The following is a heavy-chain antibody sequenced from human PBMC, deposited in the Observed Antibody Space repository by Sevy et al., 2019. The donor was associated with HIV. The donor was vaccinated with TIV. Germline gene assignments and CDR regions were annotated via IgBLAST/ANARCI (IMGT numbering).Heavy chain of an antibody. CDR1: GFTFSDHY. CDR3: ARRSGSFGY. CDR2: ISGSGGST. J-gene: IGHJ4*02. D-gene: IGHD1-26*01. Sequence: GGSLRLSCVASGFTFSDHYMDWVRQAPGKGLEWVSAISGSGGSTYYADSVKGRFTISRDNSKNTLYLQMNSLRAEDTAVYYCARRSGSFGYWGQGTLVTVSS. V-gene: IGHV3-23*01.